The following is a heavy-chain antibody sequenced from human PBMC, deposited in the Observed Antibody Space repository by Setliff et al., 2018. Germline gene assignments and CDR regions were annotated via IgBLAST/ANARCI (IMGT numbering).Heavy chain of an antibody. CDR1: GGSIISHY. CDR2: IYTSWST. V-gene: IGHV4-4*09. J-gene: IGHJ6*03. CDR3: ARMSGFQYIDV. D-gene: IGHD3-3*01. Sequence: SETLSLTCTVSGGSIISHYWSWIRQTPGKGLEWIGQIYTSWSTNYNPSLKSRVTISLDTSNNQFSLSLSSVTAADTAVYYCARMSGFQYIDVWDKGTTVT.